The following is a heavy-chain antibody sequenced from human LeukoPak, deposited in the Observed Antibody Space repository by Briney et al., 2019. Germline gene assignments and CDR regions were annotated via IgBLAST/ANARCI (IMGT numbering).Heavy chain of an antibody. CDR2: ISASGGAT. Sequence: GGSLRLSCEASGFTFSRSDMIWVRQAPGKGLEWVSIISASGGATFYADSVRGRFTISRDNSDNILYLQLSSLRAEDTALYHCVKKGNSWSPRFDPWGQGTLVTVSS. J-gene: IGHJ5*02. V-gene: IGHV3-23*01. CDR3: VKKGNSWSPRFDP. CDR1: GFTFSRSD. D-gene: IGHD6-13*01.